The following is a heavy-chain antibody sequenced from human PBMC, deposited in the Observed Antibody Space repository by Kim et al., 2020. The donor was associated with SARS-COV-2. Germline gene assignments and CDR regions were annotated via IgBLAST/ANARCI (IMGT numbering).Heavy chain of an antibody. J-gene: IGHJ4*02. V-gene: IGHV4-39*07. CDR2: IYYSGST. CDR1: GGSISSSSYY. CDR3: ARDSRGGWGIIAVAGPFDY. D-gene: IGHD6-19*01. Sequence: SETLSLTCTVSGGSISSSSYYWGWIRQPPGKGLEWIGSIYYSGSTYYNPSLKSRVTISVDTSKNQFSLKLSSVTAADTAVYYCARDSRGGWGIIAVAGPFDYWGQGTLVTVSS.